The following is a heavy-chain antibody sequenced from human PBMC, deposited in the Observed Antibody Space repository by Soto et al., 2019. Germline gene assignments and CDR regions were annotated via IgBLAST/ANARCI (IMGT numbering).Heavy chain of an antibody. CDR3: ARAPRGGYCRSTSCYPNWFDP. CDR1: GYTFTSYD. CDR2: MNPNSGNT. D-gene: IGHD2-2*01. Sequence: ASVKVSCKASGYTFTSYDINWVRQATGQGLEWMGWMNPNSGNTGYAQKFQGRVTMTRNTSISTAYMELSSLRSGDTAVYYCARAPRGGYCRSTSCYPNWFDPWGQGTLVTVSS. V-gene: IGHV1-8*01. J-gene: IGHJ5*02.